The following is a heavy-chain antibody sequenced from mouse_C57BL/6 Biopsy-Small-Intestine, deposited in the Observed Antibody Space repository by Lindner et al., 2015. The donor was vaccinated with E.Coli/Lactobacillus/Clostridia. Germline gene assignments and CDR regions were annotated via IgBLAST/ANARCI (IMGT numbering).Heavy chain of an antibody. V-gene: IGHV10-3*01. D-gene: IGHD2-3*01. Sequence: VQLQESGGGLVQPKGSLKLSCAASGFIFKTYAMHWVRQAPGKGLEWVARIRGKSSNYAAYYADSVKDRFTISRDDSQSMLYLQMNNLKTEDTVMYYCVSESYDGVDYWGQGASVTVSS. CDR3: VSESYDGVDY. CDR2: IRGKSSNYAA. CDR1: GFIFKTYA. J-gene: IGHJ4*01.